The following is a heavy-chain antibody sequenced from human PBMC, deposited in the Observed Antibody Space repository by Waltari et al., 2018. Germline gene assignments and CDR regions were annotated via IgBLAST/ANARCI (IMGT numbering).Heavy chain of an antibody. V-gene: IGHV1-46*01. Sequence: QVQLVQSGAEVKKPGASVKVSCKASGYTFTSYYMHWVRQAPGQGLEGMGIINPSGGSTSYAQKFQGRVTMTRDTSTSTVYMELSSLRSEDTAVYYCARDASSGVGATTADYWGQGTLVTVSS. CDR2: INPSGGST. D-gene: IGHD1-26*01. J-gene: IGHJ4*02. CDR3: ARDASSGVGATTADY. CDR1: GYTFTSYY.